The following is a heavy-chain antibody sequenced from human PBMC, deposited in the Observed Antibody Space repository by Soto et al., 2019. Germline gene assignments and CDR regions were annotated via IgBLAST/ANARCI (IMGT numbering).Heavy chain of an antibody. CDR1: GFNFGEHA. CDR3: TRLPPLPRPAFDY. V-gene: IGHV3-49*04. D-gene: IGHD2-2*01. Sequence: EAQLVESGGGLLKPGQSLRLSCTTSGFNFGEHAVSWVRQAPGKGLEWVGFIRSRRYGGTAEYAASVKGRISISRDDSKSIAYLEMNSLKTEDSAVYYCTRLPPLPRPAFDYWGQGTLVTVSS. J-gene: IGHJ4*02. CDR2: IRSRRYGGTA.